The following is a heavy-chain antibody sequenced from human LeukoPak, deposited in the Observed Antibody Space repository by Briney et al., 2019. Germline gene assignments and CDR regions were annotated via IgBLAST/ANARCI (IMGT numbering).Heavy chain of an antibody. CDR3: ARALLGGAAAVDAFDI. J-gene: IGHJ3*02. CDR2: IYHSGST. Sequence: PSETLSLTCTVSGYSISSGYYWGWIRQPPGKGLEWIGSIYHSGSTYYNPSLKSRVTISVDTSKNQFSLKLSSVTAADTAVYYCARALLGGAAAVDAFDIWGQGTMVTVSS. CDR1: GYSISSGYY. V-gene: IGHV4-38-2*02. D-gene: IGHD6-13*01.